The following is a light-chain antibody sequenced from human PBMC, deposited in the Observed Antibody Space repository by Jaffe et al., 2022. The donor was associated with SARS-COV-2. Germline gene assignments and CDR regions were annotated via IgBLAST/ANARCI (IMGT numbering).Light chain of an antibody. CDR1: SSNIGAGYD. CDR3: QSYDSSLNGFYV. Sequence: QSVLTQPPSVSGAPGQRVTISCTGSSSNIGAGYDVHWYQQLPGTAPKLLIYGNSNRPSGVPDRISGSKSGTSASLAISGLQAEDEADYYCQSYDSSLNGFYVFGTGTKVTVL. V-gene: IGLV1-40*01. J-gene: IGLJ1*01. CDR2: GNS.